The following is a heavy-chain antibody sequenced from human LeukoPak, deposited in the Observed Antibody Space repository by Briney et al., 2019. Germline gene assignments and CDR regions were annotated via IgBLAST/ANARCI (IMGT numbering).Heavy chain of an antibody. D-gene: IGHD3-22*01. V-gene: IGHV7-4-1*02. Sequence: ASVKVSCKASGYTFTSYAMNWVRQAPGQGLEWMGWIKTNTGNPTYAQGFTGRFVFSLDTSVSTAYLQISSLKAEDTAVYYCARLLGGLGYYDSSGAAPVDYWGQGTLVTVPS. CDR3: ARLLGGLGYYDSSGAAPVDY. J-gene: IGHJ4*02. CDR1: GYTFTSYA. CDR2: IKTNTGNP.